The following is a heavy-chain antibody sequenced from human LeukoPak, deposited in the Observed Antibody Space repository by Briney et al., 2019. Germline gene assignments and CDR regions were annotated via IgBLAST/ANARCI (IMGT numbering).Heavy chain of an antibody. CDR1: GDSIRGDTYY. V-gene: IGHV4-39*01. CDR3: ARLWDSTGLYFYYYMDV. D-gene: IGHD6-19*01. Sequence: SETLSLTCTVSGDSIRGDTYYWGWIRQPPGKGLEWIGNYHIGNTYYNPSLKSRVTISEDTSKNQFSLRVNSVTAADTAVYYCARLWDSTGLYFYYYMDVWGEGTTVTVSS. J-gene: IGHJ6*03. CDR2: YHIGNT.